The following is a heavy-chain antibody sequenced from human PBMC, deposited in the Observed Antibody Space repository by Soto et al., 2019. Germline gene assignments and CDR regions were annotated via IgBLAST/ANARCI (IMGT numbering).Heavy chain of an antibody. Sequence: QEQLVQSGAEVKKPWASVKVSCKTSGYTFTDYDINWVRQATGQGLEWIGWMNPNSGETGYAQKFQGRVTMTRSASLSTAYLELSSLRSEDTAVYYCARVAVAARPRWYNWFDPWGQGTRVTVAS. CDR3: ARVAVAARPRWYNWFDP. V-gene: IGHV1-8*01. J-gene: IGHJ5*02. CDR1: GYTFTDYD. D-gene: IGHD2-15*01. CDR2: MNPNSGET.